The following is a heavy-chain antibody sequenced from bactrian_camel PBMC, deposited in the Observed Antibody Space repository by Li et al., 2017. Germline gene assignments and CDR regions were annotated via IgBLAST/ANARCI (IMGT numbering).Heavy chain of an antibody. J-gene: IGHJ4*01. CDR2: IYHGGGAT. Sequence: VQLVESGGGSVQAGGSLRLSCTASEFTYSRTWLGWFRQGPGKEREGVAAIYHGGGATAYADSVKGRFTVSEGNAKNTLSLQMNSLKPEDTAMYYCAAQTDVCPYSDRDVPEFDWPDWGQGTQVTVS. D-gene: IGHD2*01. V-gene: IGHV3S6*01. CDR3: AAQTDVCPYSDRDVPEFDWPD. CDR1: EFTYSRTW.